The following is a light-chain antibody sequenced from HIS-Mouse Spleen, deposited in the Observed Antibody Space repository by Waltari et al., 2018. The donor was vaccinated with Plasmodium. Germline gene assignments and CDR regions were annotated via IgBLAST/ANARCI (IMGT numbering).Light chain of an antibody. CDR3: QSADSSGTPNGV. CDR1: ALPKQY. CDR2: KDS. Sequence: SYELTPPPLVSVSPRQTARIPCPGEALPKQYAYWYPQKPGEAPRLGLYKDSERSSGKTDTLTISGVKAADGADYYCQSADSSGTPNGVFGGGTKLNFL. V-gene: IGLV3-25*03. J-gene: IGLJ3*02.